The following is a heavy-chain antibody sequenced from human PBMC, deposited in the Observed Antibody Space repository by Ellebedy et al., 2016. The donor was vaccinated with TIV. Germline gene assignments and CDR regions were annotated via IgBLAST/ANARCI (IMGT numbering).Heavy chain of an antibody. V-gene: IGHV3-48*04. CDR2: ISSSSSTT. Sequence: GESLKISCAASGFTFSSYSMNWVRQAPGKGLEWVSYISSSSSTTYYADSVKGRFTIYRDNAKKSLFLQMNSLRAEDTAVYYCARLFSTTWYFFDFWGQGTLVTVSS. CDR3: ARLFSTTWYFFDF. D-gene: IGHD2/OR15-2a*01. CDR1: GFTFSSYS. J-gene: IGHJ4*02.